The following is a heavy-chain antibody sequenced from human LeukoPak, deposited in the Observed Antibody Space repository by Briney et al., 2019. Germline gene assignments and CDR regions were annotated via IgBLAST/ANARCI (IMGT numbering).Heavy chain of an antibody. CDR3: TRRSSAAGRQYFDY. Sequence: PGGSLRLSCAASGFTFSSYAMNWVRQAPGKGLEWVSGISGNGDTTYYADSVKGRFTISRDNSKNTLYLQMNSLRAEDTAVYYCTRRSSAAGRQYFDYWGQGTLVTVSS. D-gene: IGHD6-13*01. CDR1: GFTFSSYA. J-gene: IGHJ4*02. V-gene: IGHV3-23*01. CDR2: ISGNGDTT.